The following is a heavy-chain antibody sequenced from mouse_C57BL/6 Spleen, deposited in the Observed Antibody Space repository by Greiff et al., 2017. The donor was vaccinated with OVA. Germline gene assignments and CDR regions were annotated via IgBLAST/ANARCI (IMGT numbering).Heavy chain of an antibody. CDR3: ASYDDYYWYFDV. CDR2: IDPSDSET. Sequence: QVQLQQPGAELVRPGSSVKLSCKASGYTFTSYWMHWVKQRPIQGLEWIGNIDPSDSETHYNQKFKDKATLTVDKSSSTAYMQLSSLTSEDSAFYYCASYDDYYWYFDVWGTGTTVTVSS. D-gene: IGHD2-3*01. J-gene: IGHJ1*03. CDR1: GYTFTSYW. V-gene: IGHV1-52*01.